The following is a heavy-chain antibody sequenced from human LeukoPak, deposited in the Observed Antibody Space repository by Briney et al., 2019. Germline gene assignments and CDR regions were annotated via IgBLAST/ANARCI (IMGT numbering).Heavy chain of an antibody. V-gene: IGHV4-59*08. CDR2: VYYSGST. CDR1: GGSISRYY. J-gene: IGHJ4*02. CDR3: ARQGMTTATFDY. D-gene: IGHD4-17*01. Sequence: PPETLSLTCSVSGGSISRYYWSWIRQPPGKGMEWIGYVYYSGSTSYNPSLKSRVTISVDTSKNQFSLRLSSVTAADTAVYYCARQGMTTATFDYWGQGTLVTVSA.